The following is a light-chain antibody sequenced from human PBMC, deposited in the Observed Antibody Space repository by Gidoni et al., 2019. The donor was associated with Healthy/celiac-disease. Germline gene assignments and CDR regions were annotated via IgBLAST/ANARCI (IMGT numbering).Light chain of an antibody. Sequence: EIVMTQSPATLSVSPGERATLSCRASQSVSSNLAWYQQKPGQAPRLLIYGASTRATGIPARFSGSGSGTEFTLTISSLQSEDFAVYYCQQYNNWPPGVFLTFGGGTKVEIK. CDR1: QSVSSN. CDR3: QQYNNWPPGVFLT. CDR2: GAS. J-gene: IGKJ4*01. V-gene: IGKV3-15*01.